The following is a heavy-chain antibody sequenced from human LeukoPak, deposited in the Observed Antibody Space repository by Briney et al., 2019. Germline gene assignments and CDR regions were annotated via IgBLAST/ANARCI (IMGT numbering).Heavy chain of an antibody. V-gene: IGHV1-69*13. CDR3: ARPIGGGVGLRYYYYMDV. D-gene: IGHD3-16*01. CDR1: GGTFSSYA. CDR2: IIPIFGTA. Sequence: GASVKVSCKASGGTFSSYAISWVRQAPGQGLEWMGGIIPIFGTANYAQKFQGRVTITADESTSTAYMELSSLRSEDTAVYYCARPIGGGVGLRYYYYMDVWGKGTTVTVSS. J-gene: IGHJ6*03.